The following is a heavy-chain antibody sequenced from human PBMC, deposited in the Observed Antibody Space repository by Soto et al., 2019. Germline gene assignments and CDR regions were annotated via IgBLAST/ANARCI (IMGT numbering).Heavy chain of an antibody. V-gene: IGHV3-13*05. D-gene: IGHD3-22*01. Sequence: GGSLRLSCAASGLTFNRYWMHWVRHAPGKGLVWVSAIGTAGDPYYPGSVKGRFTISRDNSKNTLYLQMNSLRAEDTAVYYCAKMYSYDSREDAFDIWGQGTMVTVS. CDR1: GLTFNRYW. CDR2: IGTAGDP. CDR3: AKMYSYDSREDAFDI. J-gene: IGHJ3*02.